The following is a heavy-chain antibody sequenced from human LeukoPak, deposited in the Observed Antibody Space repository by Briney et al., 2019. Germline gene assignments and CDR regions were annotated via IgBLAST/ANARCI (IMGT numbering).Heavy chain of an antibody. Sequence: PGGSLRLSCAASGFTFSSYAMSWVRQAPGKGLEWVSGMSGSGGSTYYADSVKGRFTISRDNSRDTLYLQMNTLRAEDTAVYYCAKDREYSYVYDAFDIWGQGTLVTV. CDR3: AKDREYSYVYDAFDI. J-gene: IGHJ3*02. D-gene: IGHD3-16*01. V-gene: IGHV3-23*01. CDR1: GFTFSSYA. CDR2: MSGSGGST.